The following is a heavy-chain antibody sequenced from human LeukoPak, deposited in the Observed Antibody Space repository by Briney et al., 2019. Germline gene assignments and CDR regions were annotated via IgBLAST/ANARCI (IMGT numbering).Heavy chain of an antibody. CDR2: IYYNGNT. V-gene: IGHV4-59*01. D-gene: IGHD1-26*01. Sequence: PSETLSLTCSVSDGSINSYYWNWFRRPPGKGLEWIGYIYYNGNTNYSPSLRSRVTMSVDTSKNPFSLKVSSVTAADTAVYYCARGRSNYYGMDVWGQGTTVTVSS. CDR1: DGSINSYY. CDR3: ARGRSNYYGMDV. J-gene: IGHJ6*02.